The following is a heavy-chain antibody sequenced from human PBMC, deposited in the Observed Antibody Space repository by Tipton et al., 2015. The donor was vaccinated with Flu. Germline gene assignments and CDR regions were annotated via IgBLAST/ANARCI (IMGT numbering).Heavy chain of an antibody. V-gene: IGHV4-59*07. Sequence: TLSLTCTVSGVSISSYYWSWIRQPPGKGLEWIGYIYYSGSTNCNPSLKSRVTISVDSSKNQFSLKLSSVTAADTAVYYCARYGTYDESRYFQHWGQGTLVTVS. J-gene: IGHJ1*01. CDR2: IYYSGST. CDR3: ARYGTYDESRYFQH. D-gene: IGHD1-26*01. CDR1: GVSISSYY.